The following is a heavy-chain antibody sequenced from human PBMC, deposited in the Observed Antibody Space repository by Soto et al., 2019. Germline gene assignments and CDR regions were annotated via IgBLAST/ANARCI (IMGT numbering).Heavy chain of an antibody. J-gene: IGHJ4*02. V-gene: IGHV4-59*01. CDR3: ARAIGYGCGYSNYFDY. D-gene: IGHD5-18*01. CDR1: DGSISSYY. CDR2: IYYSGST. Sequence: SETQSSTCTASDGSISSYYWSWLRQPPGKGLEWMGYIYYSGSTNYTPSLKSRVTISVDTSKTPSSMKLISVTAADTDVYSCARAIGYGCGYSNYFDYWGQGTMVTISS.